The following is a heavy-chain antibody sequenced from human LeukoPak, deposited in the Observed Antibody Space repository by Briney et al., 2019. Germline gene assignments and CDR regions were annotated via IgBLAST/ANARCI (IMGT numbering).Heavy chain of an antibody. CDR1: GFTVSSNY. J-gene: IGHJ6*02. D-gene: IGHD2-2*02. V-gene: IGHV3-66*01. Sequence: GGSLRLSCAASGFTVSSNYMSWVRQAPGKGLEWVSVIYSGGSTYYADSVKGRFTISRDNSKNTLYLQMNSLRAEDTAVYYCASAGYCSSTSCYIGGYYYYGMDVWGQGTTVTVSS. CDR2: IYSGGST. CDR3: ASAGYCSSTSCYIGGYYYYGMDV.